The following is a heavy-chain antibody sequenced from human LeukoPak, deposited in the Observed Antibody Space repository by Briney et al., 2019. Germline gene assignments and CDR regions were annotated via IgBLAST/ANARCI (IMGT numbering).Heavy chain of an antibody. CDR3: ARGMRGSSWYFNWFDP. CDR1: GGSISSSNW. J-gene: IGHJ5*02. D-gene: IGHD6-13*01. CDR2: IYHSGST. Sequence: SETLSLTCAVSGGSISSSNWWSWVRQPPGKGLEWIGEIYHSGSTNYNPSLKSRVTISVDTSKNQFSLKLSSVTAADTAVYYCARGMRGSSWYFNWFDPWGQGTLVTVSS. V-gene: IGHV4-4*02.